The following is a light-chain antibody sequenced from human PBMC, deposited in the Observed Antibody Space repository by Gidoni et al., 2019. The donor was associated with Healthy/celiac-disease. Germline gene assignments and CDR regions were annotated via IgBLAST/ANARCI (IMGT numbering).Light chain of an antibody. CDR2: KAS. Sequence: DLQMTESPSTLSASVGDRVTITCRASQSISRGLAWHQPKPGTAPKLLIDKASSLESGVPSRVSGSGSGTEFTLTISSLQPDDVATYYCQQYTSYPLTFGGGTKVEIK. V-gene: IGKV1-5*03. J-gene: IGKJ4*01. CDR1: QSISRG. CDR3: QQYTSYPLT.